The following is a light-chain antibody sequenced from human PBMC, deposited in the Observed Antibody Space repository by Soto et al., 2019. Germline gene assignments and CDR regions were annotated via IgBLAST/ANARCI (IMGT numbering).Light chain of an antibody. Sequence: DIQMTQSPSTLSASVGDRVTITCRASQSISSWLAWYQQKPGKAPKLLIYKASILGSGVPSRFSGSGSGTEFTLTISSLQPDDFATYYCQQYNSHSRYTFGQGTKLEIK. V-gene: IGKV1-5*03. CDR3: QQYNSHSRYT. CDR2: KAS. J-gene: IGKJ2*01. CDR1: QSISSW.